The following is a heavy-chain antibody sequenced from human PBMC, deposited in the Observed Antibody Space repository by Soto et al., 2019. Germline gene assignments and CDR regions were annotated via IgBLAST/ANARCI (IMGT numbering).Heavy chain of an antibody. J-gene: IGHJ6*03. Sequence: GGSLRLSCAASGFTFSSYWMSWVRQAPGKGLEWVANIKQDGSEKYYVDSVKGRFTISRDNAKNSLYLQMNSLRAEDTAVYYCARVNSGYDLYYYYYYTDVWGKGTTVTASS. CDR3: ARVNSGYDLYYYYYYTDV. CDR1: GFTFSSYW. D-gene: IGHD5-12*01. CDR2: IKQDGSEK. V-gene: IGHV3-7*01.